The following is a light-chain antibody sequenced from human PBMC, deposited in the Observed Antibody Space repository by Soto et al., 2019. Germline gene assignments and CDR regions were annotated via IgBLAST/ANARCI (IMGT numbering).Light chain of an antibody. V-gene: IGKV4-1*01. J-gene: IGKJ2*01. CDR2: WAS. CDR1: QSVLYSSNNKNY. Sequence: DIVMTQSPDSLAVSLGERATINCKSSQSVLYSSNNKNYLAWYQQKPGQPPKLLIYWASIRESGVPDRFSGSGSGKDFTITISSLQAEDVAVYYCQQYYSTPYTFGQGTKLEIK. CDR3: QQYYSTPYT.